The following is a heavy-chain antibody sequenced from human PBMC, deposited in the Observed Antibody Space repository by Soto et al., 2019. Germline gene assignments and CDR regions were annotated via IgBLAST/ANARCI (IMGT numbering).Heavy chain of an antibody. Sequence: SETLSLTCAVYGGSFSGYYWSWIRQPPGKGLEWIGEINHSGSTNYNPSLKSRVTISVDTSKNQFSLKLSSVTAADTAVYYCARGRGILTGTYYYYYGMDVWGQGTTVTVSS. D-gene: IGHD3-9*01. CDR1: GGSFSGYY. J-gene: IGHJ6*02. CDR3: ARGRGILTGTYYYYYGMDV. V-gene: IGHV4-34*01. CDR2: INHSGST.